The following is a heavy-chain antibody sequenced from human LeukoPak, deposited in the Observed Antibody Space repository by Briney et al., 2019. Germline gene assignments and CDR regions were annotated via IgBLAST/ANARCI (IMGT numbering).Heavy chain of an antibody. Sequence: PGGSLRLSCAASRFTFSSYAMHWVRQAPGKGLEWVAVISYDGSNKYYADSVKGRFTISRDNSKNTLYLQMNSLRAEDTAVYYCARETYYYDSSGYYQTYYFDYWGQGTLVTVSS. V-gene: IGHV3-30*01. CDR2: ISYDGSNK. CDR3: ARETYYYDSSGYYQTYYFDY. J-gene: IGHJ4*02. CDR1: RFTFSSYA. D-gene: IGHD3-22*01.